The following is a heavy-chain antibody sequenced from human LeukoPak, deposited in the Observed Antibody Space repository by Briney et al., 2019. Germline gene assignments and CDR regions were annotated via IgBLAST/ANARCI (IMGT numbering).Heavy chain of an antibody. CDR1: GGSISSSSYY. CDR3: ARAYYDFWSGHDAFDI. V-gene: IGHV4-39*07. Sequence: SETLSLTCTVSGGSISSSSYYWGWIRQPPGKGLEWIGSIYYSGSTNYNPSLKSRVTISVDTCKNQFSLKLSSVTAADTAVYYCARAYYDFWSGHDAFDIWGQGTMVTVSS. D-gene: IGHD3-3*01. J-gene: IGHJ3*02. CDR2: IYYSGST.